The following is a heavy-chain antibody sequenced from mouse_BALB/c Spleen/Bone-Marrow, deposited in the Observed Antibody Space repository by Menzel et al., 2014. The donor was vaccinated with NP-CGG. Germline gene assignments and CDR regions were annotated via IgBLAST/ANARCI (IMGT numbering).Heavy chain of an antibody. Sequence: LVKTGASVKISCKASGYSFTGYYMHWVKQSHGKSLEWIGYISCYNGATSYNQKFKGKATFTVVTSSSAPYMQLNTLTSEDSAVYYCTRPPYESYWYFDVWGAGTTVAVSS. CDR1: GYSFTGYY. V-gene: IGHV1S34*01. CDR2: ISCYNGAT. D-gene: IGHD2-12*01. CDR3: TRPPYESYWYFDV. J-gene: IGHJ1*01.